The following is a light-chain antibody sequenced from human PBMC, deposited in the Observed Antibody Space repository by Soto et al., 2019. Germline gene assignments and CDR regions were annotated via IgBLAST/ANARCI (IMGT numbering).Light chain of an antibody. V-gene: IGLV1-36*01. Sequence: QSVLXQPPPVSEAPRQRVTISCSGSSSNIGNNAVNWYQQLPGKAPKLLIYYDDLLPSGVSDRFSGSKSGTSASLAISGLQSEDEADYYCAAWDYSLNGYVFGTGTKVTVL. CDR1: SSNIGNNA. CDR3: AAWDYSLNGYV. J-gene: IGLJ1*01. CDR2: YDD.